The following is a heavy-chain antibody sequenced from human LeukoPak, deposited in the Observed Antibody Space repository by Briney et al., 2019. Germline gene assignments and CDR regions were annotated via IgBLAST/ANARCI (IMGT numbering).Heavy chain of an antibody. CDR3: ARDLRYYDILTGSRPYGMDV. CDR1: GFTFSDYW. D-gene: IGHD3-9*01. J-gene: IGHJ6*02. V-gene: IGHV3-7*01. CDR2: IKQDGSAK. Sequence: GGSLRLSCVASGFTFSDYWMSWVRQAPGKGLEWVANIKQDGSAKYFGDSVKGRFTISRDNAKNSLYLQMNSLRAEDTAVYYCARDLRYYDILTGSRPYGMDVWGQGTTVTVSS.